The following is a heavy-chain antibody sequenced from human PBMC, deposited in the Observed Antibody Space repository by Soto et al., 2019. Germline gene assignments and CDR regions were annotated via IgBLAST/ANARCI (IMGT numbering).Heavy chain of an antibody. CDR2: FDPEDGET. V-gene: IGHV1-24*01. D-gene: IGHD3-9*01. J-gene: IGHJ5*02. CDR3: AISDILTGYYYL. Sequence: ASVKVSCKVSGYTLTELSMHWVRQAPGKGLEWMGGFDPEDGETIYAQKFQGRVTMTEDTSTDTAYMELSSLRSEDTAVYYCAISDILTGYYYLSAQGTLVTVSS. CDR1: GYTLTELS.